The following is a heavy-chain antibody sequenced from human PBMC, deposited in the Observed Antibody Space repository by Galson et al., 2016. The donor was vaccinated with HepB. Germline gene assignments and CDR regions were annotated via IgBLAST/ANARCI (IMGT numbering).Heavy chain of an antibody. D-gene: IGHD6-19*01. CDR3: ARDRGGWYYFEY. CDR2: IKQDGSEK. Sequence: SLRLSCAASGFSFRGYWMSWVRQAPGKGLEWVANIKQDGSEKHYVDSVKGRFTISRDNAASSLYLQMNSLRVEDTAVYYCARDRGGWYYFEYWGQGTPVAVSS. J-gene: IGHJ4*02. CDR1: GFSFRGYW. V-gene: IGHV3-7*01.